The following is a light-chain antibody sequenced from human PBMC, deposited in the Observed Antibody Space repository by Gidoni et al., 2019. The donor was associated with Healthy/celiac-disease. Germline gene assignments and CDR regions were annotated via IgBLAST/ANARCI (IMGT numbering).Light chain of an antibody. Sequence: EIVLTQSPATLSLSPGERATLSCSARQSVSSYLALYQQKPGQAPWLLIYDAANRATGIPARFSGIGSGTDFTLTISSLEPEDFAVYYYQQRSNWPPGVTFXXXTRLEIK. CDR1: QSVSSY. V-gene: IGKV3-11*01. CDR2: DAA. CDR3: QQRSNWPPGVT. J-gene: IGKJ5*01.